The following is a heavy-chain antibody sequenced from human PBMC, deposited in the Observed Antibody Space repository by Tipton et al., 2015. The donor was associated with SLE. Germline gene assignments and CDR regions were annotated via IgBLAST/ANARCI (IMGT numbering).Heavy chain of an antibody. CDR1: GFTFSSYW. D-gene: IGHD2-21*02. J-gene: IGHJ3*02. V-gene: IGHV3-23*03. CDR2: INSGGST. Sequence: SLRLSCAASGFTFSSYWMHWVRQAPGKGLVWVSRINSGGSTYYADSVKGRFTISRDNSKNTLYLQMNSLRAEDTAVYYCAKDLFFVVVTHDAFDIWGQGTMVTVSS. CDR3: AKDLFFVVVTHDAFDI.